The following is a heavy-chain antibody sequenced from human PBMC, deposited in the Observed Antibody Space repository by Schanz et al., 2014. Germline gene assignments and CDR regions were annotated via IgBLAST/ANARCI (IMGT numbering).Heavy chain of an antibody. CDR3: AKKVPAYNPFDS. CDR1: GFSVGNKY. Sequence: EVQLVESGGGLVKPGGSLRLSCAASGFSVGNKYMNWVRQAPGKGLEWVSGITGASDHIDYAESVKGRFTISRDNSKNTLYLQMDSLRAEDTAVYFCAKKVPAYNPFDSWGQGTLVTVSS. D-gene: IGHD1-1*01. J-gene: IGHJ4*02. V-gene: IGHV3-23*04. CDR2: ITGASDH.